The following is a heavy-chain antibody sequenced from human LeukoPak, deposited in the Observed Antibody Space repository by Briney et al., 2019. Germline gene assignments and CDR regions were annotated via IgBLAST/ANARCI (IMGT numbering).Heavy chain of an antibody. CDR2: IYYTGSS. J-gene: IGHJ4*02. CDR3: ARGRDNAWKIDY. V-gene: IGHV4-59*01. CDR1: GGAISSYY. Sequence: SETLSLTCIVSGGAISSYYWSWIRQPPRKGLEWIGYIYYTGSSDYNPSLKSRVTISVDTSNNQFSLKLNSVTAADTAVYYCARGRDNAWKIDYWGQGTLVTVSS. D-gene: IGHD1-1*01.